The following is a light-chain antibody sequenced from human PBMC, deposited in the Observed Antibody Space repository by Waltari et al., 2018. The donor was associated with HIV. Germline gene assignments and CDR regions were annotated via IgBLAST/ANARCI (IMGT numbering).Light chain of an antibody. CDR1: SSDIGAFNF. CDR3: CAFSSVVVGDV. Sequence: QSALTQPASVSGSPGQSITITCSGTSSDIGAFNFVSWYQQYPGKAPTLILYDVSKRPSGVSKRFYGSKSGNTASLTISGLQSEDEADYHGCAFSSVVVGDVFGGGTKVTVL. V-gene: IGLV2-14*03. CDR2: DVS. J-gene: IGLJ2*01.